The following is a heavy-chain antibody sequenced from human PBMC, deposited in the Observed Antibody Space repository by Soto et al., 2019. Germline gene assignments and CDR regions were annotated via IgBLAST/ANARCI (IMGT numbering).Heavy chain of an antibody. CDR2: IKQDGSEK. Sequence: XECLRLSCAASGFTFSSYCVSGVRQAPGKGLEWVANIKQDGSEKYYVDSVKGRFTISRDNAKNSLYLQMNSLRAEDTAVYYCAREKRTVTTTTPKDYYYYGMDVWGQGTTVTVSS. CDR3: AREKRTVTTTTPKDYYYYGMDV. CDR1: GFTFSSYC. V-gene: IGHV3-7*01. J-gene: IGHJ6*02. D-gene: IGHD4-4*01.